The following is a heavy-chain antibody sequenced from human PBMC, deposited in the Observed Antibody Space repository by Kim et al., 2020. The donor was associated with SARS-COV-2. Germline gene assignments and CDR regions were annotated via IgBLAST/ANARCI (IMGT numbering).Heavy chain of an antibody. J-gene: IGHJ6*02. CDR2: ISYDGSNK. V-gene: IGHV3-30-3*01. D-gene: IGHD3-10*01. Sequence: GGSLRLSCAASGFTFSSYAMHWVRQAPGKGLEWVAVISYDGSNKYYADSVKGRFTISRDNSKNTLYLQMNSLRAEDTAVYYCAGVELLSLSGMDVWGQGTTVTVSS. CDR3: AGVELLSLSGMDV. CDR1: GFTFSSYA.